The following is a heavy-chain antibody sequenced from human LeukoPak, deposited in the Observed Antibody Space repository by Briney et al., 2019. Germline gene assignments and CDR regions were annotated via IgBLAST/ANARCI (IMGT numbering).Heavy chain of an antibody. Sequence: GGSLRLSCAASGFYFSRYWIHWVRQAPGKGLVWVSRINGDGSITTYADSVRGRFTISRDNAKNTLYLQMNSLRAEDTAVYYCARAGNGFDIWGRGTMVTVSS. CDR1: GFYFSRYW. CDR2: INGDGSIT. CDR3: ARAGNGFDI. V-gene: IGHV3-74*01. J-gene: IGHJ3*02.